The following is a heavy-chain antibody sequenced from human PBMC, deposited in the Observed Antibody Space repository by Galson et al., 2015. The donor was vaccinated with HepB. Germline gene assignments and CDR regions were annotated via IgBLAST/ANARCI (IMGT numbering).Heavy chain of an antibody. D-gene: IGHD7-27*01. CDR1: GFTFSSCA. CDR2: ISGSGTST. J-gene: IGHJ6*02. Sequence: SLRLSCAASGFTFSSCAMTWVRQAPGEGLEWVSSISGSGTSTYYADSVKGRFTVSRDNSENTVSLQMNSLRAEDTAVYYCAKGLGRTNYIMDVWGQGTTVTASS. CDR3: AKGLGRTNYIMDV. V-gene: IGHV3-23*01.